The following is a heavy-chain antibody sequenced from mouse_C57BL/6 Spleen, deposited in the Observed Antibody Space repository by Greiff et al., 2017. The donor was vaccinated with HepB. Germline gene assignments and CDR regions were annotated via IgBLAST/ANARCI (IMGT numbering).Heavy chain of an antibody. Sequence: EVQLQQSGAELVRPGASVKLSCTASGFNIKDYYMHWVKQRPEQGLEWIGRIDPEDGDTEYAPKFQGKATMTADTSSNTAYLQLSILTSEDTAVYYWSGMVTKGPFDYWGQGTTLTVSS. CDR3: SGMVTKGPFDY. CDR1: GFNIKDYY. V-gene: IGHV14-1*01. D-gene: IGHD2-2*01. CDR2: IDPEDGDT. J-gene: IGHJ2*01.